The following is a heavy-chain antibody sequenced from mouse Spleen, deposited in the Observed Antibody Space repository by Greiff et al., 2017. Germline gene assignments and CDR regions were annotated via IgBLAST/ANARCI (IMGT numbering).Heavy chain of an antibody. CDR1: GYTFTDYN. V-gene: IGHV1-18*01. D-gene: IGHD1-1*01. Sequence: EVQLQQSGPELVKPGASVKIPCKASGYTFTDYNMDWVKQSHGKSLEWIGDINPNNGGTIYNQKFKGKATLTVDKTSSTAYMELRSLTSEDTAVYYCARVYYGSQYYFDYWGQGTTLTVSS. CDR2: INPNNGGT. CDR3: ARVYYGSQYYFDY. J-gene: IGHJ2*01.